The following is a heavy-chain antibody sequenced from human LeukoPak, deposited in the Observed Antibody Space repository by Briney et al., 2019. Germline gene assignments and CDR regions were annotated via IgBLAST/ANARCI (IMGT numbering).Heavy chain of an antibody. Sequence: ASVKVSCKAFAYTFTSYAISWVRQAPGQGREWMGMINTNNNSTNYAQRFQGRATMATDTSTGTAYMELRSLRFDDKAIYYCVRERKLLVGGRHTQDNWFDPWGQGTLVTVSS. CDR1: AYTFTSYA. CDR3: VRERKLLVGGRHTQDNWFDP. D-gene: IGHD1-26*01. V-gene: IGHV1-18*01. CDR2: INTNNNST. J-gene: IGHJ5*02.